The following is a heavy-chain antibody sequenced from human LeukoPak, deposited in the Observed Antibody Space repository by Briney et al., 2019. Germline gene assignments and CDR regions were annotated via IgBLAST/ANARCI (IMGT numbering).Heavy chain of an antibody. Sequence: SETLSLTCAVYGGSFSDYYWSWIRQPPGKGLEWIGEINHSGSTNYNPSLKSRVTISVDTSKNQFSLKLSSVTAADTAVHYCASLTSPLYQLLDYGMDVWGQGTTVTVSS. CDR2: INHSGST. CDR3: ASLTSPLYQLLDYGMDV. D-gene: IGHD2-2*01. CDR1: GGSFSDYY. V-gene: IGHV4-34*01. J-gene: IGHJ6*02.